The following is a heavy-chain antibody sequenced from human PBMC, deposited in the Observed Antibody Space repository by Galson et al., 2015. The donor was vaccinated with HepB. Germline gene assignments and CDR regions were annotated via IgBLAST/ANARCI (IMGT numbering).Heavy chain of an antibody. J-gene: IGHJ4*02. D-gene: IGHD6-13*01. V-gene: IGHV3-7*01. Sequence: LRLSCAASGFTFTGHWMSWVRQAPGKGLEWVANINEDGSEENYVDSVKGRFTISRDNAKNSLYLQMKSLRAEDTAGYYCARDGVAATSRVDYWGQGTLVTVSS. CDR2: INEDGSEE. CDR1: GFTFTGHW. CDR3: ARDGVAATSRVDY.